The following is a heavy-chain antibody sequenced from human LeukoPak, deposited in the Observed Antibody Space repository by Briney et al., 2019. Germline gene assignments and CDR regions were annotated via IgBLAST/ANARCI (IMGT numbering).Heavy chain of an antibody. Sequence: SETLSLTCAVYGGSFSGYYWSWIRQPPGRGLEWIGEINHSGSTNYNPSLKSRVTISVDTSKNQFSLKLSSVTAADTAVYYCASGNDILTGYYKPFWYWGQGTLVTVSS. CDR1: GGSFSGYY. CDR3: ASGNDILTGYYKPFWY. CDR2: INHSGST. V-gene: IGHV4-34*01. J-gene: IGHJ4*02. D-gene: IGHD3-9*01.